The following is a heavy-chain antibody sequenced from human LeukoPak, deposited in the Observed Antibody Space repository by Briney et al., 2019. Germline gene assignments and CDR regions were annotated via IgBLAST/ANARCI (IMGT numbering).Heavy chain of an antibody. D-gene: IGHD2-2*01. CDR2: INPNSGGT. CDR1: GYTFTGYY. V-gene: IGHV1-2*04. J-gene: IGHJ4*02. CDR3: ARGGSVRYCSSTSCYAADRFFDY. Sequence: ASVKVSCKASGYTFTGYYMHWVRQAPGQGLEWMGWINPNSGGTNYAQKFQGWVTMTRDTSISTAYMELSRLGSDDTAVYYCARGGSVRYCSSTSCYAADRFFDYWGQGTLVTVSS.